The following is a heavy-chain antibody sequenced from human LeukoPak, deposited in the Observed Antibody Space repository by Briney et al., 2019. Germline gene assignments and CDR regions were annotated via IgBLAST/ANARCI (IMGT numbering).Heavy chain of an antibody. CDR3: AKVTGAAAATFNAFDI. CDR1: GFIFGTYA. D-gene: IGHD6-13*01. CDR2: ISSSGGST. V-gene: IGHV3-23*01. J-gene: IGHJ3*02. Sequence: PGGSLRLSCAASGFIFGTYAMSWVRQAPGKGLEWVSGISSSGGSTYYADSVKGRFTISRDNSRNTLNLQVSSLRAEDTAVYYCAKVTGAAAATFNAFDIWGQGTMVTVSS.